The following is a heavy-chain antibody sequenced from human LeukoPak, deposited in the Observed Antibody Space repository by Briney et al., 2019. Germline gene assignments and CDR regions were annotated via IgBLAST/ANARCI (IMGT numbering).Heavy chain of an antibody. J-gene: IGHJ4*02. Sequence: KPSETLSLTCTVSGGSISSYYWSWIRQPAGKGLEWIGRIYTSGSTNYNPSLKSRVTMSVDTSKNQFSLKLSSVTAADTAVYYCARETAVAGFYYFDYWGQGTLVTVSS. CDR2: IYTSGST. CDR3: ARETAVAGFYYFDY. V-gene: IGHV4-4*07. CDR1: GGSISSYY. D-gene: IGHD6-19*01.